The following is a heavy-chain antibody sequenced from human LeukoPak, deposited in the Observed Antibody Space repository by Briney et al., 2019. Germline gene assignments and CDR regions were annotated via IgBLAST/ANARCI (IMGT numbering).Heavy chain of an antibody. CDR1: GFIFKNYE. CDR3: VRVYCSTTSCYGVDS. Sequence: PGGSLRLSCAASGFIFKNYEMNWVRQAPGGGLEWVSSVSSSATTIYYTDSVKGRFTISRDNAKNSLFPQMNSLRVEDTAVYYCVRVYCSTTSCYGVDSWSQGTLVTVSS. D-gene: IGHD2-2*01. CDR2: VSSSATTI. V-gene: IGHV3-48*03. J-gene: IGHJ4*02.